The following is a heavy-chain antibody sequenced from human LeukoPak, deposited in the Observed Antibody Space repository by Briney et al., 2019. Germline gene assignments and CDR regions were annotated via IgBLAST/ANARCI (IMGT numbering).Heavy chain of an antibody. D-gene: IGHD3-22*01. J-gene: IGHJ3*02. CDR2: VNPTFGNT. Sequence: GASVKVSCKTSGYIFNGYDIHWVRQATGRGLEWMGWVNPTFGNTGYAEKFRGRVTMTSDRSMSTAYMELSSLRSEDTCVYYCARGEYTSGFSDAFDIWGQGTVVSVSP. CDR3: ARGEYTSGFSDAFDI. V-gene: IGHV1-8*02. CDR1: GYIFNGYD.